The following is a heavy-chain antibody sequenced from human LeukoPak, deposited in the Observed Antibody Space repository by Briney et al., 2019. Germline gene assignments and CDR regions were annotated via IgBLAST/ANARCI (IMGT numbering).Heavy chain of an antibody. V-gene: IGHV5-51*01. CDR1: GYSFTTYW. J-gene: IGHJ4*02. D-gene: IGHD3/OR15-3a*01. Sequence: GESLKISCKGSGYSFTTYWIGWVRQMPGKGLESMGIIYPGDSDTRYSPSFQGQVTISVDKSINTAYLQWTSLEASDTAMYYCARRGTLSLDYWGQGTLVTVSS. CDR2: IYPGDSDT. CDR3: ARRGTLSLDY.